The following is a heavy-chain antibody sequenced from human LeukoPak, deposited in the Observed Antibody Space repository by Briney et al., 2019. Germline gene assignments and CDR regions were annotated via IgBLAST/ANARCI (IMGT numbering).Heavy chain of an antibody. CDR1: GFTFSTYA. J-gene: IGHJ4*02. CDR2: ITGTGGST. V-gene: IGHV3-23*01. D-gene: IGHD4-17*01. Sequence: GGPLRLSCAASGFTFSTYAMSWVRQAPGQGLEWVSTITGTGGSTYYADSVKGRFTISRDNSKNTLYLQMNSLRAEDTAVYYCARDSYGDFSFDYWGQGTLVTVSS. CDR3: ARDSYGDFSFDY.